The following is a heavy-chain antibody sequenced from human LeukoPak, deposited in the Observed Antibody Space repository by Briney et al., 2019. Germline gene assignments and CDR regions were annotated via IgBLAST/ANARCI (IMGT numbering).Heavy chain of an antibody. CDR2: INPSGGGGST. V-gene: IGHV1-46*01. D-gene: IGHD4-4*01. J-gene: IGHJ4*02. Sequence: ASVKVSCKASGYTFTTYYMHWVRQAPELGLEWMGMINPSGGGGSTSYAQKFQGRFTLTRDTSTTTLYMELGSLRSEDTAVYYCARAIPGTTTVSLDYWGQGTLVTVSS. CDR1: GYTFTTYY. CDR3: ARAIPGTTTVSLDY.